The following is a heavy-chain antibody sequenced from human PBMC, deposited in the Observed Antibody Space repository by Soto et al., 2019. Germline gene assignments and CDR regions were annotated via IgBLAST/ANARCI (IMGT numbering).Heavy chain of an antibody. CDR1: GFSLGNPRMG. CDR3: ARVYDSSGYEY. D-gene: IGHD3-22*01. V-gene: IGHV2-26*01. CDR2: IFSNDDK. J-gene: IGHJ4*02. Sequence: SGPTLVNPTETLTLTCTVSGFSLGNPRMGVSWIRQPPGKALEWLAHIFSNDDKSYRTSLKSRVTIPKDTSKSQVVLTMTNMDPVDTSTYYCARVYDSSGYEYWGQGTLVTVSS.